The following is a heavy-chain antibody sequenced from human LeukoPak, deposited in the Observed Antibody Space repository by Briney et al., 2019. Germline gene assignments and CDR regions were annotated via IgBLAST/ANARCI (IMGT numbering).Heavy chain of an antibody. CDR2: ISGSGDTI. D-gene: IGHD3-22*01. Sequence: GGSLRLSCAASGFSFSSYAMNWDRQAPGEGLEWVSAISGSGDTIYYADSVKGRFTIPRDNSKNTLYLQMNSLRAEDTALYYCARWLSYYDYWGQGTLVTVSS. CDR3: ARWLSYYDY. CDR1: GFSFSSYA. J-gene: IGHJ4*02. V-gene: IGHV3-23*01.